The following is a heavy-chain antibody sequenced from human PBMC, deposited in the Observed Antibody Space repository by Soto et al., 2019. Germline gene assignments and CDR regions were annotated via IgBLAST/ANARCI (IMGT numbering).Heavy chain of an antibody. J-gene: IGHJ4*02. CDR2: INPNGGGT. Sequence: QVQLVQSGAEVKKPGASVKVSCKASGYTFTAFFMHWVRQAPGQGLEWMGWINPNGGGTNYAQKFQGRVTMTRDTSISTAYMELSRLRSDDTAMYYCARDKGAYYSHLVYWGQGTLVTVSS. V-gene: IGHV1-2*02. D-gene: IGHD3-22*01. CDR1: GYTFTAFF. CDR3: ARDKGAYYSHLVY.